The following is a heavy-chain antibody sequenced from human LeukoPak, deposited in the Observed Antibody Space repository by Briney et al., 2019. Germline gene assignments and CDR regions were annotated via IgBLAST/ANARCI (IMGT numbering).Heavy chain of an antibody. V-gene: IGHV1-18*01. CDR2: ISAYDGNT. CDR1: GYTFTSYG. J-gene: IGHJ4*02. CDR3: ATGPRITIFGVVITEFDY. Sequence: ASVKVSCKASGYTFTSYGIIWVRQAPGQGLEWMGWISAYDGNTNYAQKLQGRVTMTTDTSTSTAYMELRSLRSDDTAVYYCATGPRITIFGVVITEFDYWGQGTLVTVSS. D-gene: IGHD3-3*01.